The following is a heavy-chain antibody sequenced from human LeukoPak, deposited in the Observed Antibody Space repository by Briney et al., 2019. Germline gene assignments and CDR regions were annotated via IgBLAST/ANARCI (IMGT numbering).Heavy chain of an antibody. Sequence: QAGGSLRLSCAASGFTFSGHAMSWVRQAPVKGLEWVSAISGSSGRTYYADSVKGRFTISRDNSKNSLYLQMNSLRAEDTAVYYCAREVVSECSGASCYSGAFDIWGQGTMVTVSS. D-gene: IGHD2-15*01. V-gene: IGHV3-23*01. J-gene: IGHJ3*02. CDR3: AREVVSECSGASCYSGAFDI. CDR2: ISGSSGRT. CDR1: GFTFSGHA.